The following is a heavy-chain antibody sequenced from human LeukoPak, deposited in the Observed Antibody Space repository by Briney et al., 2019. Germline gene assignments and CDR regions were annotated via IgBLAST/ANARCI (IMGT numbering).Heavy chain of an antibody. CDR3: ARDGAHKNHYYSYYYMDV. D-gene: IGHD3-16*01. Sequence: SETLSLTCTVSGGSISSFYWSWIRQPPGKGLEWIGYISDSGSTNYNPSLKSRVTISVDTSKNKFSLKLSSVTAADTAVYYCARDGAHKNHYYSYYYMDVWGKGTTVTVSS. CDR1: GGSISSFY. J-gene: IGHJ6*03. CDR2: ISDSGST. V-gene: IGHV4-59*01.